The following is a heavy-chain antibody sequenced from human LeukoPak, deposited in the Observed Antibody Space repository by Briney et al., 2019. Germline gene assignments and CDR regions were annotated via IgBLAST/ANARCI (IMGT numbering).Heavy chain of an antibody. V-gene: IGHV4-34*01. CDR3: ARYNYDFWSGYSIGMDV. CDR1: GGSFSGYY. CDR2: INHSGSA. Sequence: SETLSLTCAVSGGSFSGYYWTWIRQPPGKGLEWIGEINHSGSANYNPSLKSRVTISLDTSKNQFSLKLSSVTAADTAVYYCARYNYDFWSGYSIGMDVWGQGTTVTVSS. D-gene: IGHD3-3*01. J-gene: IGHJ6*02.